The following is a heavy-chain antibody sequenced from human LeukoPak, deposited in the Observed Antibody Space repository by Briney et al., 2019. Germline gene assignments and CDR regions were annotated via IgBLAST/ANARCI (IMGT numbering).Heavy chain of an antibody. Sequence: ASVKVSCKASGYTFTSYAMHWVRQAPGQRLEWMGWINAGNGNTKYSQEFQGRVTITRDTSASTAYMELSSLRSEDMAVYYCARAYYYDSSGYYYVDAFDIWGQGTMVTVSS. CDR1: GYTFTSYA. J-gene: IGHJ3*02. CDR2: INAGNGNT. D-gene: IGHD3-22*01. V-gene: IGHV1-3*03. CDR3: ARAYYYDSSGYYYVDAFDI.